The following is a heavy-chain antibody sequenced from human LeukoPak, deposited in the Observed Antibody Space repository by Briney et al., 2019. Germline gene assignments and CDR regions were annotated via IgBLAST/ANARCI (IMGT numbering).Heavy chain of an antibody. J-gene: IGHJ4*02. Sequence: LSLTCTVSGGSISSSSYYWGWLRQPPGKGLEWVSYISSSSSYTDYADSVKDRFTISRDNAKNSLNLQMNSLRAEDTAVYYCARDSGYSGYSDYWGQGTLVTVSS. CDR2: ISSSSSYT. D-gene: IGHD5-12*01. V-gene: IGHV3-11*05. CDR3: ARDSGYSGYSDY. CDR1: GGSISSSS.